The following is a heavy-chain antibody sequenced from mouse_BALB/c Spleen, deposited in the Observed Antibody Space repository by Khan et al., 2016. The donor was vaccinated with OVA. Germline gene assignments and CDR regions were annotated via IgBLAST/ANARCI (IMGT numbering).Heavy chain of an antibody. CDR3: ARKDYYDYDPFPY. J-gene: IGHJ3*01. D-gene: IGHD2-4*01. CDR2: ISYSGNT. CDR1: GYSTTSEFA. V-gene: IGHV3-2*02. Sequence: EVQLQESGPGLVKPSQSLSLTCTVTGYSTTSEFAWNWIRQFPGNKLEWMGYISYSGNTRYNPSLKSLISITRDTSRNQFFPQLNSVTTEDTATYYCARKDYYDYDPFPYWGQGTLVTVSA.